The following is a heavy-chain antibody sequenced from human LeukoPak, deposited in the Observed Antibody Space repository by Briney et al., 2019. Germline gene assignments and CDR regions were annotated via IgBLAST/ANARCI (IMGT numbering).Heavy chain of an antibody. J-gene: IGHJ4*02. CDR1: GFTFSNYG. V-gene: IGHV3-30*02. D-gene: IGHD6-13*01. CDR3: AKEEVSSWYFDY. CDR2: IRFDGSNK. Sequence: GGSLRLSCAASGFTFSNYGMHWVRQAPGKGLEWLAFIRFDGSNKYYADSVKGRFTISRDNSKNTLYLQMNSLRAEDTAVYYCAKEEVSSWYFDYWGQGTLVTVSS.